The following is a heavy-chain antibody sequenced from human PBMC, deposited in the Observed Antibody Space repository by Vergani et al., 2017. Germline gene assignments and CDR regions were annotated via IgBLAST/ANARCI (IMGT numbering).Heavy chain of an antibody. V-gene: IGHV1-3*01. CDR3: ARTQVSSSGWYYYYYMEV. CDR1: GYTFTSYA. CDR2: INAGNGNT. D-gene: IGHD6-19*01. J-gene: IGHJ6*03. Sequence: QVQLVQSGAEVKKPGASVKVSCKASGYTFTSYAMHWVRQAPGQRLEWMGWINAGNGNTKDSQKFQGRVTITRDTSASTAYMELSSLRSEDTAVYYCARTQVSSSGWYYYYYMEVWGKGTTVTGSS.